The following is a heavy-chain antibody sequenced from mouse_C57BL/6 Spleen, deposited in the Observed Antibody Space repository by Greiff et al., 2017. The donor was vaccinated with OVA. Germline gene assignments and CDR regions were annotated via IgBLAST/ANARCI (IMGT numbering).Heavy chain of an antibody. Sequence: QVQLQQPGAELVRPGSSVKLSCKASGYTFTSYWMDWVKQRPGQGLEWIGNIYPSDSETHYNQKFKDKATLTVDKSSSTAYMQLSSLTSEDSAVYYCARSGRTGTKDYWGQGTTLTVSS. CDR1: GYTFTSYW. D-gene: IGHD4-1*01. CDR2: IYPSDSET. J-gene: IGHJ2*01. V-gene: IGHV1-61*01. CDR3: ARSGRTGTKDY.